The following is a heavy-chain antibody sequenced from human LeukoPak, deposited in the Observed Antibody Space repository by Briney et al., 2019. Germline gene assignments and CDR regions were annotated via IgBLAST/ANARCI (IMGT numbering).Heavy chain of an antibody. J-gene: IGHJ4*02. CDR1: GGTFSSYA. CDR2: IIPIFGTA. CDR3: ARGLYYYDSSGYYFDY. V-gene: IGHV1-69*13. Sequence: SVKVSCTASGGTFSSYAISWVRQAPGQGLEWMGGIIPIFGTANYAQKFQGRVTITADESTSTAYMELSSLRSEDTAVYYCARGLYYYDSSGYYFDYWGQGTLVTVSS. D-gene: IGHD3-22*01.